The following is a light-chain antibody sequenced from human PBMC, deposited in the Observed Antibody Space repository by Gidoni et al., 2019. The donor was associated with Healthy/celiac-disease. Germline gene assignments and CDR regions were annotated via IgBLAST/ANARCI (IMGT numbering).Light chain of an antibody. Sequence: DIQMHQSPSTLSASVGDRVTITCRASQSISSWLAWYQQKPGKAPKLLIYKASSLESGVPSTFSGSGSGTEFTLTISSLQPDDFATDYCQQYNSYSRTFGQGTKVEIK. CDR1: QSISSW. V-gene: IGKV1-5*03. J-gene: IGKJ1*01. CDR2: KAS. CDR3: QQYNSYSRT.